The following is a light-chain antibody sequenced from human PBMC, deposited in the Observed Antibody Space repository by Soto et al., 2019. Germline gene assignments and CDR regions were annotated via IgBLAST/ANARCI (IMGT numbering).Light chain of an antibody. CDR2: GAS. V-gene: IGKV3-15*01. J-gene: IGKJ3*01. CDR1: QSGSSN. Sequence: EIVMTQSPATLSVSPGERATLSCRASQSGSSNLAWYQERPGQAPRLLIYGASTRATGIPARFSGSGSGTEFTLTISSLQSEDFAVYYCQQYNNWPFTFGPGTKVDIK. CDR3: QQYNNWPFT.